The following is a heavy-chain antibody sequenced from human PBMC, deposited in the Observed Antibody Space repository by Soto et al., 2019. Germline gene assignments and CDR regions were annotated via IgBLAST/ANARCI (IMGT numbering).Heavy chain of an antibody. J-gene: IGHJ4*02. V-gene: IGHV3-48*01. D-gene: IGHD6-19*01. CDR1: GFTFSSYS. Sequence: GGSLRLSCAASGFTFSSYSMNWVRQAPGKGLEWVSYISSSSSTIYYADSVKGRFTISRDNAKNSLYLQMNSLRAEDTAVYYCARDASSGWETNDYWGQGTLVTVSS. CDR3: ARDASSGWETNDY. CDR2: ISSSSSTI.